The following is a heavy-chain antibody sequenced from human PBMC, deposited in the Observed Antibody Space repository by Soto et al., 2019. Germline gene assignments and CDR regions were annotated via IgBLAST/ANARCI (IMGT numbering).Heavy chain of an antibody. V-gene: IGHV4-30-4*01. D-gene: IGHD4-17*01. CDR3: ARDYGDYANNWFDP. CDR1: GGSISSGDYY. CDR2: IYYSGST. Sequence: SETLSLTCTVSGGSISSGDYYWSWIRQPPGKGLEWIGYIYYSGSTYYKKSLKSRVTISVETSKNQFSLKLSSVTAADTAVYYCARDYGDYANNWFDPWGQGTLVTVSS. J-gene: IGHJ5*02.